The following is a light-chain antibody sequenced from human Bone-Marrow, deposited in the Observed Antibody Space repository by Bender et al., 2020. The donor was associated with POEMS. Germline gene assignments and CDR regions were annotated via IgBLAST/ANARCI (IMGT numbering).Light chain of an antibody. V-gene: IGLV2-23*01. CDR3: CSYAGSPTVV. CDR2: EGS. CDR1: SSDVGSYNL. J-gene: IGLJ3*02. Sequence: QSALTQPASVSGSPGQSITISCTGTSSDVGSYNLVSWYQQYPGKAPKLMIYEGSERPSGVSNRFSGSKSGNTASLTISGLQAEDEADYYCCSYAGSPTVVFGGGTKLTVL.